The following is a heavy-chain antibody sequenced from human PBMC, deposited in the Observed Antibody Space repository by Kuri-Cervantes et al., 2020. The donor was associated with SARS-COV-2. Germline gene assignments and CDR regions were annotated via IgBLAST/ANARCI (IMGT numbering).Heavy chain of an antibody. J-gene: IGHJ6*02. D-gene: IGHD3-10*01. Sequence: GESLKISCAASGFTFSRYDIHWVRQAPGKGLEYVSASSSDGGYTFYADSLKGRFTVSRDNSKNTLYLQMGSLRSDDTAVYYCATGMVRGVIQSYYYGMDVWGQGTTVTVSS. CDR2: SSSDGGYT. V-gene: IGHV3-64*02. CDR1: GFTFSRYD. CDR3: ATGMVRGVIQSYYYGMDV.